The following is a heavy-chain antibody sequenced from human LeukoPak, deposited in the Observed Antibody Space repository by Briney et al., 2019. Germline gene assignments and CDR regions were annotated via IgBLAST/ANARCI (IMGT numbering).Heavy chain of an antibody. Sequence: PERSLRLSCAASGFTFSSYGMHWVRQAPGKGLEWVAFIRYDGSNKYYADSVKGRFTISRDNSKNTLYLQMNSLRAEDTAVYYCAKDPHDSSVGDYWGQGTLVTVSS. J-gene: IGHJ4*02. CDR3: AKDPHDSSVGDY. V-gene: IGHV3-30*02. D-gene: IGHD3-22*01. CDR1: GFTFSSYG. CDR2: IRYDGSNK.